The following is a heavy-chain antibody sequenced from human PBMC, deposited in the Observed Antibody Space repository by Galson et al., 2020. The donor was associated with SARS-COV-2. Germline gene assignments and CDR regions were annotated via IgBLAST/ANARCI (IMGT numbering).Heavy chain of an antibody. CDR1: GGSISSGGYY. Sequence: ASETLSLTCTVSGGSISSGGYYWSWIRQHPGKGLEWIGYIYYSGSTYYNPSLKSRVTISVDTSKNQFSLKLSSVTAADTAVYYCARGDYYDSSGRTGAFDNGGQGTMVPVSS. CDR2: IYYSGST. CDR3: ARGDYYDSSGRTGAFDN. J-gene: IGHJ3*02. D-gene: IGHD3-22*01. V-gene: IGHV4-31*03.